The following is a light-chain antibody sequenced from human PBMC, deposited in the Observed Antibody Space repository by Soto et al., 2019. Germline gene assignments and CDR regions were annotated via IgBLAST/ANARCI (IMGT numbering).Light chain of an antibody. CDR2: DVS. V-gene: IGLV2-14*01. Sequence: QSALTQPASVSGSPGQSISISCTGSSSDVGVYNYVSWCQQHPGKAPQTMIYDVSNRPSGVSNRFSGSKSGNTASLTICGLQAEDEADYYCSSYTTSGTWVFGGGTKVTVL. CDR3: SSYTTSGTWV. CDR1: SSDVGVYNY. J-gene: IGLJ3*02.